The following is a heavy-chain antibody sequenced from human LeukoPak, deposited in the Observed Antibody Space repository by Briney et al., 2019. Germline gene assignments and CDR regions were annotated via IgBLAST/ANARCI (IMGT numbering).Heavy chain of an antibody. Sequence: ASVKVSCKASGYTFTGYYMHWVRQAPGQGLEWMGWINPNSGGTNYAQKFQGRVTMTRDTPISTADMELSRLRSDDTAVYYCARASSYSSSWAGYYYYGMDVWGQGTTVTVSS. J-gene: IGHJ6*02. V-gene: IGHV1-2*02. CDR3: ARASSYSSSWAGYYYYGMDV. CDR1: GYTFTGYY. D-gene: IGHD6-13*01. CDR2: INPNSGGT.